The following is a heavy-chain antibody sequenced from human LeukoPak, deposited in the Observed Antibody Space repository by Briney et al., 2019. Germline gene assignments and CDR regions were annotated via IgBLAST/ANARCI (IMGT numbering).Heavy chain of an antibody. V-gene: IGHV4-34*01. CDR2: INHSGST. J-gene: IGHJ4*02. CDR1: GGSLRGYY. CDR3: ASSGWYRGY. Sequence: SETLSLTCAVYGGSLRGYYWSWIRQPPGKGLEWIGEINHSGSTTYNPSLKSRVTISVDTSKNQFSLKLSSATAADTAVYYCASSGWYRGYWGQGTLVIVSS. D-gene: IGHD6-19*01.